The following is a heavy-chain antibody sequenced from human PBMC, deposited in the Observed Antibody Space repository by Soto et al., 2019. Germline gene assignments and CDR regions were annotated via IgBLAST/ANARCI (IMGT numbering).Heavy chain of an antibody. D-gene: IGHD3-10*01. CDR1: GGSVSGSY. J-gene: IGHJ4*02. V-gene: IGHV4-59*02. Sequence: QVQLQESGPGLVKPSETLSLTCTVSGGSVSGSYWSWIRQPPGKRLEWIAYIHSSGFTNYNPSLKRRVTMSVDPPKNQFSLKLSSVTAADTAVYYCARTLSSGVEDSWGQGSLVTVSS. CDR3: ARTLSSGVEDS. CDR2: IHSSGFT.